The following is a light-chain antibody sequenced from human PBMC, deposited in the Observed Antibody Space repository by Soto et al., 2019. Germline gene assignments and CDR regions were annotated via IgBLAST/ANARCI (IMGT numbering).Light chain of an antibody. V-gene: IGKV3-20*01. CDR1: QNVDTYY. J-gene: IGKJ1*01. CDR2: GAY. CDR3: QQYSSSPT. Sequence: EIVLTQSPGTLSLSPGERATLSCRASQNVDTYYLACYQQKPRQAPRIIIVGAYGRATGIPDRFSGRWSGTDFTLTISRLEPEDFAVYYCQQYSSSPTFGQGTKVDIK.